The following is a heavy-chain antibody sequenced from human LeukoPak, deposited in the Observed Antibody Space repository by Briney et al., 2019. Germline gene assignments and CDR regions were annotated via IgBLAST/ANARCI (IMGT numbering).Heavy chain of an antibody. D-gene: IGHD6-6*01. J-gene: IGHJ6*02. V-gene: IGHV4-59*08. Sequence: SETLSLTCTVSGGSISSYYWSWIRQPPGKGLEWIGYIYYSGSTNYNPSLKSRVTISVDTSKNQFSLKLSSVTAADTAVYYCARRSIYYGMDVWGQGTTVTVSS. CDR3: ARRSIYYGMDV. CDR2: IYYSGST. CDR1: GGSISSYY.